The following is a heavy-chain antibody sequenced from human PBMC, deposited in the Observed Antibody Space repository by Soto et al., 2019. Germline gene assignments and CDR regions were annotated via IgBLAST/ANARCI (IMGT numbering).Heavy chain of an antibody. V-gene: IGHV4-34*01. J-gene: IGHJ6*02. D-gene: IGHD6-13*01. CDR2: INHSGST. CDR1: GGSFSGYY. Sequence: SETLSLTCAVYGGSFSGYYWSWIRQPPGKGLEWIGEINHSGSTNYNPSLKSRVTISVDTSKNQFSLKLSSVTAADTAVYYCARDRRSFSWYCFYYYGMAVSGQGTTVIVS. CDR3: ARDRRSFSWYCFYYYGMAV.